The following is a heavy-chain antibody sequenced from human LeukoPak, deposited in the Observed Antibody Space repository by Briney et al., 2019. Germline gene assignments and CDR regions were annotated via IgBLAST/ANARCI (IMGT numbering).Heavy chain of an antibody. D-gene: IGHD6-13*01. CDR2: IGAYNGNT. CDR1: GYTFTSYG. Sequence: ASVKVSCKASGYTFTSYGISWVRQAPGQGLEWMGWIGAYNGNTNYARKLQGRVTMTTDTSTSTAYMELRSLRSDDTAVYYCARGSTSRKTAAGTIAFDIWGQGTMVTVSS. V-gene: IGHV1-18*01. J-gene: IGHJ3*02. CDR3: ARGSTSRKTAAGTIAFDI.